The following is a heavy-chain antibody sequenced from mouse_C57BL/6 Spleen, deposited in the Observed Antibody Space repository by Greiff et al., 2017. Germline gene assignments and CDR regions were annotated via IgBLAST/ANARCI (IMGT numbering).Heavy chain of an antibody. D-gene: IGHD2-4*01. V-gene: IGHV1-80*01. Sequence: VQLQQSGAELVKPGASVKISCKASGYAFSSYWMNWVKQRPGKGLEWIGQIYPGDGDTNYNGKFKGKATLTADKSSSTAYMQLSSLTTEDSAVYFCARGGDYDYDRGFAYWGQGTLVTVSA. J-gene: IGHJ3*01. CDR1: GYAFSSYW. CDR3: ARGGDYDYDRGFAY. CDR2: IYPGDGDT.